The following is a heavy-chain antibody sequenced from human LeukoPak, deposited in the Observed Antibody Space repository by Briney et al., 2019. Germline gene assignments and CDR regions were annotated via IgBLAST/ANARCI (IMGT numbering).Heavy chain of an antibody. Sequence: ASVKVSCKASGYTFTGYYLHWVRQAPGQGLEWMGWINPNSGGTNYAQKFQGRVTMTRGTSITTAYMELSRLRSDDTAFYYCARGDVYNDYWGQGTLVTVSS. CDR1: GYTFTGYY. CDR3: ARGDVYNDY. V-gene: IGHV1-2*02. J-gene: IGHJ4*02. D-gene: IGHD5-24*01. CDR2: INPNSGGT.